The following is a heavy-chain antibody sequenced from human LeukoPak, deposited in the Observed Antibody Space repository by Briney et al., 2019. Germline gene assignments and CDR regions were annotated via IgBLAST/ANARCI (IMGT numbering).Heavy chain of an antibody. CDR2: IYYSGSS. CDR3: ARVPRSYYYYYYMDV. CDR1: GGSISGYH. J-gene: IGHJ6*03. Sequence: SETLSLTCNVSGGSISGYHWSWIRQPPGKGLEWLGYIYYSGSSNYNPSLKSRVTMSADTSKNRFSLELSSVTAADTAAYYCARVPRSYYYYYYMDVWGKGTTVTVSS. V-gene: IGHV4-59*01.